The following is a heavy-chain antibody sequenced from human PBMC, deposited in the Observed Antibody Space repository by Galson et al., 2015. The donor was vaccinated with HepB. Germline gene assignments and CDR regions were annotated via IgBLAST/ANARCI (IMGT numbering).Heavy chain of an antibody. CDR3: ASSPMGYYYYGMDV. J-gene: IGHJ6*02. V-gene: IGHV1-69*13. Sequence: SVKVSCKASGGTFSSYAISWVRQAPGQGLEWMGGIIPIFGIANYAQKFQGRVTITADESTSTAYMELSSLRSEDTAVYYCASSPMGYYYYGMDVWGQGTTVTVSS. CDR1: GGTFSSYA. CDR2: IIPIFGIA. D-gene: IGHD3-16*01.